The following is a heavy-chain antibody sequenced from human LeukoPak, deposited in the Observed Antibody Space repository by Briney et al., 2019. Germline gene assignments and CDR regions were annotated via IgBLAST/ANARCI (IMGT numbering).Heavy chain of an antibody. D-gene: IGHD5-18*01. Sequence: SETLSLTCAVYGGSFSGYYWSWIRQPPGKGLEWIGEINHSGSTNYNPSLKSRVTISVDTSKNQFSLKLSSVTAADTAVYYCARSSGYSQRRLDPWGQGTLVTVSS. CDR2: INHSGST. J-gene: IGHJ5*02. V-gene: IGHV4-34*01. CDR3: ARSSGYSQRRLDP. CDR1: GGSFSGYY.